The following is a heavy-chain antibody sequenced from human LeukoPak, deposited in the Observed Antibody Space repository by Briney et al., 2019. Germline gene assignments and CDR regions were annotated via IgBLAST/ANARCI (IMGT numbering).Heavy chain of an antibody. Sequence: GASVKVSCKASGYTFTSYGISWVRQAPGQGLEWMGWISAYNGNTNYAQKLQGRVIMTTDTSTSTAYMELRSLRSDDTAVYYCARDRLAAAGPNVFDYWGQGTLVTVSS. CDR3: ARDRLAAAGPNVFDY. CDR1: GYTFTSYG. CDR2: ISAYNGNT. J-gene: IGHJ4*02. D-gene: IGHD6-13*01. V-gene: IGHV1-18*01.